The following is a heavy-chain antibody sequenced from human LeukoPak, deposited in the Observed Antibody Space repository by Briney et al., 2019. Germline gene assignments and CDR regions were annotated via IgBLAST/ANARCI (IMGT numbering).Heavy chain of an antibody. Sequence: PSETLSLTCAVYGGSFGGYYWSWIRQSPGKGLEWIGEINHSGNTNYNPSLKGRITISEDTSKNQFSLKLSSVSAADTAVYYCARGEGSGSYMSYFEHWGQGTLVTVSS. D-gene: IGHD3-10*01. V-gene: IGHV4-34*01. CDR1: GGSFGGYY. CDR3: ARGEGSGSYMSYFEH. CDR2: INHSGNT. J-gene: IGHJ4*02.